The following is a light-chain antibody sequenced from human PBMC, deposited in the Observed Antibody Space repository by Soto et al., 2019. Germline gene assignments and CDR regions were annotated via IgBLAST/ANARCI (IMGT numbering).Light chain of an antibody. Sequence: EIVMTQSPASLSVSPGERATVSYRASQSVSSNLAWYQQKPGQAPRLLIYGASTRATGIPARFSGSGSGTEITLTISSLQSEDFAVYYCQQYNKWPRTFGQGTKLEIK. CDR1: QSVSSN. CDR2: GAS. CDR3: QQYNKWPRT. V-gene: IGKV3-15*01. J-gene: IGKJ2*01.